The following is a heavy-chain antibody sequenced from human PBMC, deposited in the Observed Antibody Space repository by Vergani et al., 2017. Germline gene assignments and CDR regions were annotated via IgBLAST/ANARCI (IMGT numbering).Heavy chain of an antibody. Sequence: QLHLQESGPGLVKPSETLSLTCTVSGGSITSSSYYWGWIRQPPGKGLEWSGNIYHSGGAYYNPSLKGRVTISVDTSKNQFSLEVTSVTAADTAIYFCARTESFILRYCHWALWGQGTLVTVSS. CDR3: ARTESFILRYCHWAL. CDR2: IYHSGGA. D-gene: IGHD3-9*01. V-gene: IGHV4-39*01. CDR1: GGSITSSSYY. J-gene: IGHJ4*02.